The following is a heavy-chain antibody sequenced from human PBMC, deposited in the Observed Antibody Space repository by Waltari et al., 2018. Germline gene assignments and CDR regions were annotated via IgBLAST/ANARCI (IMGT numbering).Heavy chain of an antibody. CDR3: ATGEVVPAAMWVYYYYGMDV. CDR1: GYTFTSYV. Sequence: QVQLVQSGAEVKTPGASVKVSFKASGYTFTSYVISWGRQAPGQGLEWMGWISAYNGNTNYAQKLQGRVTMTTDTSTSTAYMELRSLRSDDTAVYYCATGEVVPAAMWVYYYYGMDVWGQGTTVTVSS. CDR2: ISAYNGNT. V-gene: IGHV1-18*01. J-gene: IGHJ6*02. D-gene: IGHD2-2*01.